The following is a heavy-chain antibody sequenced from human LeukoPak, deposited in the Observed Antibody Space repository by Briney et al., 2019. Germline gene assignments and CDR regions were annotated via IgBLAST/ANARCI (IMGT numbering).Heavy chain of an antibody. D-gene: IGHD6-19*01. Sequence: SVKVSCKASGGTFSSYAISWVRQAPGQGLEWMGGIIPIFGTENYAQKFQGRGMITADETTSTAYKELSSLRSEDTAVYYCAGSKDSSGLSVGAFDIWGQGTMVAVSS. V-gene: IGHV1-69*01. CDR1: GGTFSSYA. J-gene: IGHJ3*02. CDR3: AGSKDSSGLSVGAFDI. CDR2: IIPIFGTE.